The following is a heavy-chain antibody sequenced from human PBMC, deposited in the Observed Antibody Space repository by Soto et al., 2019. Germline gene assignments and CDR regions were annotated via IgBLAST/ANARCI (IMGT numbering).Heavy chain of an antibody. CDR1: GFSLSNRGMG. CDR2: IYWDDNK. CDR3: ANRMTGTTDDAFDI. Sequence: QNTLKESGPTLVKPTQTLTLTCTFSGFSLSNRGMGVGWIRQPPGKALEWLALIYWDDNKRYSPSLKSRLTIAKDTSKNQVVLTMTNMDPVDTSTYYCANRMTGTTDDAFDIWGQGTMVTVSS. D-gene: IGHD1-20*01. V-gene: IGHV2-5*02. J-gene: IGHJ3*02.